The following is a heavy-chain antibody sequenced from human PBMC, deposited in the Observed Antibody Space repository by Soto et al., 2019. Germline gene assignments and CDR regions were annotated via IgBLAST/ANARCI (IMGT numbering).Heavy chain of an antibody. V-gene: IGHV4-59*01. CDR1: GGSISSYY. D-gene: IGHD6-19*01. Sequence: SETLSLTCTVSGGSISSYYWSWIRQPPGKGLEWIGYIYYSGSTNYNPSLKSRVTISVDTSKNQFSLKLSSVTAADTAVYYCARAGIAVAFYNWFDPWGQGTMVTVSS. CDR2: IYYSGST. CDR3: ARAGIAVAFYNWFDP. J-gene: IGHJ5*02.